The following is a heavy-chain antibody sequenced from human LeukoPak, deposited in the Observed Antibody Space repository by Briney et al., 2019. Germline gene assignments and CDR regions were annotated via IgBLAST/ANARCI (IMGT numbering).Heavy chain of an antibody. V-gene: IGHV1-24*01. CDR2: FDPEDGET. J-gene: IGHJ4*02. Sequence: GASVKVSCKVSGYTLTELSMHWARQAPGKGLEWMGGFDPEDGETIYAQKFQGRVTMTRDTSISTAYMELSRLRSDDTAVYYCARDIVVVPAAIPVEDYWGQGTLVTVSS. D-gene: IGHD2-2*02. CDR1: GYTLTELS. CDR3: ARDIVVVPAAIPVEDY.